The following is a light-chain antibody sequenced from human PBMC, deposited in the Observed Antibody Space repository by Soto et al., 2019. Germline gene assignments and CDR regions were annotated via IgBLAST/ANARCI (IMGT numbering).Light chain of an antibody. CDR1: QTINTY. Sequence: DIQMTQSPSSLSASIGDTVTIACRASQTINTYLNWYQQKPGKAPKLLTYAASILQSGVPSRFSGSGSGTDFTLTINSLQREDFATYYCQQSYRTPRTFGQGNKV. J-gene: IGKJ1*01. CDR2: AAS. V-gene: IGKV1-39*01. CDR3: QQSYRTPRT.